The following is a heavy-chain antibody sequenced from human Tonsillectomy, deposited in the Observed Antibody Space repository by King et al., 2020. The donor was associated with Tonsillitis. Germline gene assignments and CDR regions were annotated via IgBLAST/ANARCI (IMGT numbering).Heavy chain of an antibody. J-gene: IGHJ6*02. Sequence: VQLVESGGNLIQPGGSLRLSCAASGFTVSSNYMSWVRQAPGKGLEWVSLIYSGGTTYYADSVKGRFTISRDYSKNTLYLQMNSLRAEDTAVYYCARGAGTTFFYYYYGMDVWGQGTTVTVSS. V-gene: IGHV3-53*01. D-gene: IGHD1-7*01. CDR1: GFTVSSNY. CDR3: ARGAGTTFFYYYYGMDV. CDR2: IYSGGTT.